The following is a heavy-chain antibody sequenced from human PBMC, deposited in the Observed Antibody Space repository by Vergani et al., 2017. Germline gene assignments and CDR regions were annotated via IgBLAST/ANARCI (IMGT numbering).Heavy chain of an antibody. CDR1: GYTFTSYG. D-gene: IGHD3-3*01. J-gene: IGHJ6*03. CDR2: ISAYNGNT. Sequence: QVQLVQSGAEVKKPGASVKVSCKASGYTFTSYGISWVRQAPGQGLEWMGWISAYNGNTNYAQKLQGRVTMTTDPSTSTAYMELRSLRSDDTAVYYCARTYYEFWSGYYSIPYYCCYMDVWGKGTTVTVSS. CDR3: ARTYYEFWSGYYSIPYYCCYMDV. V-gene: IGHV1-18*01.